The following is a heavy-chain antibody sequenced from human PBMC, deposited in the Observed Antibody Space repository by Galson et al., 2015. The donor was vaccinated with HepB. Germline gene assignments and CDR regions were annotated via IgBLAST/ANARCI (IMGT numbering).Heavy chain of an antibody. J-gene: IGHJ4*02. CDR2: IRYDGTNK. Sequence: SLRLSCAASGFTFSTYNMHWVRQAPGKGLGWVAFIRYDGTNKYYADSVKGRFTISRDNSKKMLYLQMNSLRAEEAAVYYCAKVSKTSKRQPELEYWGQGTLVTVSS. CDR1: GFTFSTYN. D-gene: IGHD1-1*01. CDR3: AKVSKTSKRQPELEY. V-gene: IGHV3-30*02.